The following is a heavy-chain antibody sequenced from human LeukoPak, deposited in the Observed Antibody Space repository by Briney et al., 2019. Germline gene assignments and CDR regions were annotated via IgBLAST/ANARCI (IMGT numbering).Heavy chain of an antibody. J-gene: IGHJ6*04. V-gene: IGHV5-51*01. D-gene: IGHD2-2*01. CDR1: GSSFTSYW. CDR2: IYPGDSDT. CDR3: ARACSSTSCYEEDYYGMDV. Sequence: GGALEISFKGSGSSFTSYWIGWVRPMPGKGVGWMGIIYPGDSDTRYSPSFQGQVTISADKSISTAYLQWSSLKASDTAMCYCARACSSTSCYEEDYYGMDVWGKGTTVTVSS.